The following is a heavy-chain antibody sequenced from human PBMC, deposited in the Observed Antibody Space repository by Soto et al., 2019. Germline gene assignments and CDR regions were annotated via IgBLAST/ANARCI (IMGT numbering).Heavy chain of an antibody. V-gene: IGHV1-2*02. CDR1: GYNFSAHY. CDR2: ISPRRGDH. Sequence: QLVQSGAEVTKPGASVKVSCKTSGYNFSAHYIHWVRQPPGQGLEWMGWISPRRGDHHSADKFQDGLTLPTETATTTAFMHLGGLRVNDSAVYYCAKGGGYGHGHWGQGTPIIVSS. CDR3: AKGGGYGHGH. D-gene: IGHD5-12*01. J-gene: IGHJ4*02.